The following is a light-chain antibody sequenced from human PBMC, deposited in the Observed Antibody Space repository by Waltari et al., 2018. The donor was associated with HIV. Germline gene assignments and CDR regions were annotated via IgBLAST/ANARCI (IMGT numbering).Light chain of an antibody. CDR2: RDK. CDR3: QSADSNSTYWV. J-gene: IGLJ3*02. CDR1: ALPTQY. V-gene: IGLV3-25*03. Sequence: SYELTQPPSASVSPGQTARISCSGDALPTQYVFWYQQRPGQSPVMVIYRDKDRPPGIADRFSGSSAGTTVTLTISGVQAEDEADYYCQSADSNSTYWVFGGGTKLTVL.